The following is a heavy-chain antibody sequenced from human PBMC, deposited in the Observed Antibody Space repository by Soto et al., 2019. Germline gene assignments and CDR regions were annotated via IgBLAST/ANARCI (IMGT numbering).Heavy chain of an antibody. CDR3: ASKMGYEGWFDP. Sequence: QLQLQESGPGLVKPSETLSLTCTVSGGSISSSSYYWGWIRQPPGKGLEWIGSIYYSGSTYYNPSLKCRVTVSVDTSKNQFSLKLSSVTAADPAVYYCASKMGYEGWFDPWGQGTLVTVSS. D-gene: IGHD5-12*01. J-gene: IGHJ5*02. V-gene: IGHV4-39*01. CDR2: IYYSGST. CDR1: GGSISSSSYY.